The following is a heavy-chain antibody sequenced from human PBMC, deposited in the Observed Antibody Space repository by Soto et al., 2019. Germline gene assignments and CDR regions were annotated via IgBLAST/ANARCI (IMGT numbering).Heavy chain of an antibody. CDR3: AKDRENYDSSGWDY. D-gene: IGHD3-22*01. V-gene: IGHV3-30*18. Sequence: PGGSLRLSCAASGFPFSNYAMHWVRQAPGKGMEWVAVISYDGSNKYYADSVKGRFTISRDNSKNTLYLQMNRLRAEDTGVYYCAKDRENYDSSGWDYWGQGTLVTVSS. CDR1: GFPFSNYA. CDR2: ISYDGSNK. J-gene: IGHJ4*02.